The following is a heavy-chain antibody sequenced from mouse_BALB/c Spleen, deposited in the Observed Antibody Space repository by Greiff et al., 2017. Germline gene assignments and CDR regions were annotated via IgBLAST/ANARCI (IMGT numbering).Heavy chain of an antibody. Sequence: VQLQQSGTVLARPGASVKMSCKASGYTFTSYWMHWVKQRPGQGLEWIGAIYPGNSDTSYNQKFKGKAKLTAVTSTSTAYMELSSLTNEDSAVYYCTRRAARATWFAYWGQGTLVTVSA. V-gene: IGHV1-5*01. J-gene: IGHJ3*01. CDR2: IYPGNSDT. CDR3: TRRAARATWFAY. D-gene: IGHD3-1*01. CDR1: GYTFTSYW.